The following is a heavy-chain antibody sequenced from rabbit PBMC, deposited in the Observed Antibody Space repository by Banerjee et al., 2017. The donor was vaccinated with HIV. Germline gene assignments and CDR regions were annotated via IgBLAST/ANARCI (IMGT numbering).Heavy chain of an antibody. CDR2: IDAGSSGST. Sequence: QSLEESGGDLVKPGASLTLTCTASGFSFTNIYWPCWVRQAPGKGLEWIACIDAGSSGSTYYATWAKGRFTISKTSSTTVTLQMTSLTAADTATYFCARDYTGYSLFQLWGQGTLVTVS. D-gene: IGHD7-1*01. V-gene: IGHV1S40*01. J-gene: IGHJ4*01. CDR3: ARDYTGYSLFQL. CDR1: GFSFTNIYW.